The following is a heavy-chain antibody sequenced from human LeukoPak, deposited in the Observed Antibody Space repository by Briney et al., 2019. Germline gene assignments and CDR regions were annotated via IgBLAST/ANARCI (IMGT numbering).Heavy chain of an antibody. CDR2: ISGSGGST. V-gene: IGHV3-23*01. J-gene: IGHJ4*02. D-gene: IGHD3-10*01. CDR3: AKDPVPGFYYYGSGCVDY. CDR1: GFTFSSYA. Sequence: GGSLRLSCAASGFTFSSYAMSWVRQAPGKGLEWVSAISGSGGSTYYADSVKGRFTISRDNSKNTLYLQMNSLRAEDTAVYYCAKDPVPGFYYYGSGCVDYWGQGTLVTVSS.